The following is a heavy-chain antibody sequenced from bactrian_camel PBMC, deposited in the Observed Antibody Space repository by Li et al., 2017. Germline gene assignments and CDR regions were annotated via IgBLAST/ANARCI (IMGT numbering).Heavy chain of an antibody. CDR1: ESTYSPYC. CDR3: TKDSTDGGWASTY. CDR2: ISSGGGVT. D-gene: IGHD7*01. J-gene: IGHJ4*01. Sequence: HVQLVESGGGSVQAGGSLRLSCSASESTYSPYCMAWFRQAPGKGLEWVSVISSGGGVTYFADSAQGRFTISRDNAKNTLYLHLNSLKTEDTAMYYCTKDSTDGGWASTYWGQGTQVTVS. V-gene: IGHV3S1*01.